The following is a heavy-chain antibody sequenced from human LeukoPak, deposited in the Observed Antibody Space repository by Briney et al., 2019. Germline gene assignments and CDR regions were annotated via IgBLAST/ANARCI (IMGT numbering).Heavy chain of an antibody. Sequence: PSETLSLTCTVSGGSISSTNYYWGWIRQPPGKGLEWIGSIYYSGSAYYNPSLKSRVTISVDTSKNQFSLELSSVTAADTAVYSCATNRNPGRNWFDPWGQGTLVTVSS. CDR3: ATNRNPGRNWFDP. D-gene: IGHD2/OR15-2a*01. CDR1: GGSISSTNYY. J-gene: IGHJ5*02. CDR2: IYYSGSA. V-gene: IGHV4-39*01.